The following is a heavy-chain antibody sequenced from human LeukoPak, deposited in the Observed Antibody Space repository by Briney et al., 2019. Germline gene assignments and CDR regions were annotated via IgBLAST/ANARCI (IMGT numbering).Heavy chain of an antibody. Sequence: NPSETLSLTCTVSVGSISSYYWSWIRQPAGKGLEWIGRIYTSGSTNYNPSLKSRVTMSVDTSKNQFSLKLSSVTAADTAVYYCARALTGDHLVVDWFDPWGQGTLVTVSS. J-gene: IGHJ5*02. CDR2: IYTSGST. V-gene: IGHV4-4*07. D-gene: IGHD3-9*01. CDR3: ARALTGDHLVVDWFDP. CDR1: VGSISSYY.